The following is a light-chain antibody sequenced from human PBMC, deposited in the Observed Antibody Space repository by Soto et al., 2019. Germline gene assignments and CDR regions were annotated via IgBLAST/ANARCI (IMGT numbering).Light chain of an antibody. V-gene: IGLV2-23*02. CDR3: CSYAGTVAYV. CDR2: EVK. J-gene: IGLJ1*01. CDR1: GSDVGAYKL. Sequence: QRVLTHPASGSGSPGQSITISCDGTGSDVGAYKLVSWYQQHPGKAPKLIICEVKTRPSGSSNRVSGSKSRDTASLTISGLQAQDEADYFSCSYAGTVAYVLGTGTKVTAL.